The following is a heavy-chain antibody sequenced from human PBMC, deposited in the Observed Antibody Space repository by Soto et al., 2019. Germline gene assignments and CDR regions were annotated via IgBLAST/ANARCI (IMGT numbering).Heavy chain of an antibody. CDR1: GFTFSSYA. D-gene: IGHD2-2*01. J-gene: IGHJ5*02. CDR3: ARDTAIVVVPAAGKRWTLGGFDP. Sequence: QVQLVESGGGVVQPGRSLRLSCAASGFTFSSYAMHWVRQAPGKGLEWLAVISYDGSNKYYADSVKGRFTISRDNSKNTRYLQMYSVSAEDTAVYSCARDTAIVVVPAAGKRWTLGGFDPWGHGTLGTVSS. CDR2: ISYDGSNK. V-gene: IGHV3-30-3*01.